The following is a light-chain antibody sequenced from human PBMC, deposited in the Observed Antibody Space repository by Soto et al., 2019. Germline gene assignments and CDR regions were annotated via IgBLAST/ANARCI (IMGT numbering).Light chain of an antibody. CDR1: QSISSY. CDR2: AAS. Sequence: DIQMTQSPSSLSASVGDRVTITCRASQSISSYLNWYQQKPGKAPKLLIYAASSLQSGVPSRFSGSGSGTDFTLTISSLQHEDFGTYYCQQSYSTPRTFGQGTKVEIK. J-gene: IGKJ1*01. V-gene: IGKV1-39*01. CDR3: QQSYSTPRT.